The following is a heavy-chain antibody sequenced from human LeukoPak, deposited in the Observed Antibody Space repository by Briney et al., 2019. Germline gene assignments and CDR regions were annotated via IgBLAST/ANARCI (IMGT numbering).Heavy chain of an antibody. V-gene: IGHV5-51*01. CDR1: GYSFTSYW. J-gene: IGHJ5*02. CDR2: I. D-gene: IGHD6-13*01. CDR3: ARQRGSSWYQNWFDP. Sequence: GESLKISCKGSGYSFTSYWIGWVRQMPGKSLEWMGIIYSPSFQGQVTISADKSISTAYLQWSSLKASDTAMYYCARQRGSSWYQNWFDPWGQGTLDTVSS.